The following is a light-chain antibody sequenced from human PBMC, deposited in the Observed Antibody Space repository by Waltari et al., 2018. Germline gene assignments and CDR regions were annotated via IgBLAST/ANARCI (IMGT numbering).Light chain of an antibody. J-gene: IGKJ2*01. Sequence: DIQMTQSPSSLSASIGDRVTNTCRASQHINNYLNWYQQRPGKAPNLVIYSASSLESGVPSRFSGSGSGTDFTLIISSLQPEDFATYYCQQSYTTPYTFGPGTRLEIK. CDR3: QQSYTTPYT. V-gene: IGKV1-39*01. CDR1: QHINNY. CDR2: SAS.